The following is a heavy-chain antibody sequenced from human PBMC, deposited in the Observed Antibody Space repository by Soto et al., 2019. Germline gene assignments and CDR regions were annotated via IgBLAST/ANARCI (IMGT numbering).Heavy chain of an antibody. D-gene: IGHD2-15*01. CDR3: ARRDSGGFFRFFDS. J-gene: IGHJ4*02. CDR2: TGSGTGPG. CDR1: GGSLSTNP. V-gene: IGHV1-69*06. Sequence: PSVKVSCKASGGSLSTNPISWVRQAPGQGLEWMGGTGSGTGPGNNAQKFQGRLTVTADKSTSTVCMELTNLSSEDTAVYYCARRDSGGFFRFFDSWGQGTLVTVSS.